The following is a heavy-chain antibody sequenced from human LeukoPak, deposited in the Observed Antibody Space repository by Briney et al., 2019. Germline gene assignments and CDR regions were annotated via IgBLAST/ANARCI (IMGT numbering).Heavy chain of an antibody. D-gene: IGHD3-10*01. J-gene: IGHJ6*03. Sequence: ASVKVSCKASGYTFTSYDINWVRQATGQGLEWMGWMNPNSGNTGYAQKFQGRVTMTRNTSISTAYMELSSLRSEDTAVYYCARGHYYGSGSYWGYYCYYYYMDVWGKGTTVTISS. CDR2: MNPNSGNT. V-gene: IGHV1-8*01. CDR3: ARGHYYGSGSYWGYYCYYYYMDV. CDR1: GYTFTSYD.